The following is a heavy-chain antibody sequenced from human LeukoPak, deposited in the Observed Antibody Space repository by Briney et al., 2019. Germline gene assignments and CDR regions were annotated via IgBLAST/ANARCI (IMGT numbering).Heavy chain of an antibody. CDR3: ARDSEGWGIDY. Sequence: SETLSLTCTVSGGSISSSSYYWGWIRQPPGKGLEWIGSIYYSGSTYYNPSLKSRVTISVDTSKNQFSLKLSSVTAADTAVYYCARDSEGWGIDYWGQGTLVTVSS. V-gene: IGHV4-39*07. J-gene: IGHJ4*02. CDR1: GGSISSSSYY. CDR2: IYYSGST. D-gene: IGHD3-16*01.